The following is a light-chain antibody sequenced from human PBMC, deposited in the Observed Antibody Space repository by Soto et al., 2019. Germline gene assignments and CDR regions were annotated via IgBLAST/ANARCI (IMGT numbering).Light chain of an antibody. CDR3: QQYGSSSWT. CDR1: QSVSSSY. Sequence: EIVLTQSPGTLSLSPGERATLSCRASQSVSSSYLAWYQQKPGQAPRLLIYGTSSRATAIPDRFSGRGSGTDFTLTISRLEPEEFAVHYCQQYGSSSWTFGQGTKVEIK. CDR2: GTS. J-gene: IGKJ1*01. V-gene: IGKV3-20*01.